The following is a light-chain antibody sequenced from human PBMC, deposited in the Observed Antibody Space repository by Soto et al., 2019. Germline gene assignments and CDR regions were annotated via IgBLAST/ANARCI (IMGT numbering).Light chain of an antibody. V-gene: IGKV3-11*01. CDR3: KQRSNWPLT. Sequence: EIVMTQSPATLSVSPGERATLSCRASQSVSSNLAWYQQKPGQAHRLLIYDAYNRATGIQARFSGSGSGTDFTLTIRSLEPEDFAVYYCKQRSNWPLTFGGGTKVDIK. CDR2: DAY. CDR1: QSVSSN. J-gene: IGKJ4*01.